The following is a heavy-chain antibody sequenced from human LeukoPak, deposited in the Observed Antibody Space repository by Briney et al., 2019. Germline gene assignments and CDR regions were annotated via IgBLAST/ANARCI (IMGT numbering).Heavy chain of an antibody. CDR1: GGSISSGGHY. J-gene: IGHJ4*02. Sequence: TSETLSLTCTVSGGSISSGGHYWGWIRQPPGKGLEWIEYIYYSGSTNYNPSLKSRVTISVDTSKNQFSLKLSSVTAADTAVYYCARLEYSGYDWAATFDYWGQGTLVTVSS. D-gene: IGHD5-12*01. V-gene: IGHV4-61*08. CDR3: ARLEYSGYDWAATFDY. CDR2: IYYSGST.